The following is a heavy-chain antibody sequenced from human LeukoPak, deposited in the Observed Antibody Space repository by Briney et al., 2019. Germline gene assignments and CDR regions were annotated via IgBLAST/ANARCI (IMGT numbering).Heavy chain of an antibody. Sequence: GASVKVSCKASGGTFSSYAISWVRQAPGQGLEWMGRIIPILGIANYAQKFQGRVTITADKSTSTAYMELSSLRSEDTAVYHCAGVPPYYGDYRDLFDYWGQGTLVTVSS. CDR2: IIPILGIA. J-gene: IGHJ4*02. D-gene: IGHD4-17*01. CDR1: GGTFSSYA. CDR3: AGVPPYYGDYRDLFDY. V-gene: IGHV1-69*04.